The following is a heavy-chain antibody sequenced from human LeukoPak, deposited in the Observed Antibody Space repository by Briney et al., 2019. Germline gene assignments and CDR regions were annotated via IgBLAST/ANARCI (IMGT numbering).Heavy chain of an antibody. CDR2: ICYSGST. D-gene: IGHD5-24*01. CDR3: ATYDRSDGYKLDY. CDR1: GTSISRYY. Sequence: KPSETLSLTCAVSGTSISRYYWSWIRQVPGKGLEWIGYICYSGSTTYNPSLKSRVTFSLDTSKNQFSLKLTSLTAADTAVYYCATYDRSDGYKLDYWGQGTLVTVSS. V-gene: IGHV4-59*03. J-gene: IGHJ4*02.